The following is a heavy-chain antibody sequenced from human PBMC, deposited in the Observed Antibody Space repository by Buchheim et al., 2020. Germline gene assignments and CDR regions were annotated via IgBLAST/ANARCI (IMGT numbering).Heavy chain of an antibody. V-gene: IGHV4-30-2*01. J-gene: IGHJ5*02. Sequence: QLQLQESGSGLVKPSQTLSLTCAVSGGSISSGGYSWSWIRQPPGKGLEWIGYIYLSGCTYYNPSLKRRVTISVDRSKNQFSLKMRSVTAADTAVYYCARNHYDFWSGFCNWLDPWGQGTL. CDR3: ARNHYDFWSGFCNWLDP. CDR1: GGSISSGGYS. D-gene: IGHD3-3*01. CDR2: IYLSGCT.